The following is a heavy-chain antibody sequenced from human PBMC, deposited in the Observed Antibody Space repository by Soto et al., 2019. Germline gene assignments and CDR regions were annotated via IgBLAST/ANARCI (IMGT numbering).Heavy chain of an antibody. V-gene: IGHV1-18*01. CDR2: INAYNGDR. CDR3: SSDGDGHWADC. D-gene: IGHD2-21*01. CDR1: GYTFTSYG. Sequence: QVQLVQSGAGVKKPGASVKVSCKASGYTFTSYGISWVRRAPGQGLEWMGWINAYNGDRNYAQKFHGRVTMNTGASTNIAYMEVRSLRSDDKAVYYCSSDGDGHWADCWGPGTLVTVSS. J-gene: IGHJ4*02.